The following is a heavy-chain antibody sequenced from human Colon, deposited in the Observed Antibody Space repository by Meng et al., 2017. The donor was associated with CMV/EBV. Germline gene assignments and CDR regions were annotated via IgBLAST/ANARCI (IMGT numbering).Heavy chain of an antibody. CDR1: GFTFDDYG. J-gene: IGHJ5*02. CDR3: ARDGVPKLELLLTNWFDP. V-gene: IGHV3-20*04. D-gene: IGHD1-26*01. Sequence: GESLKISCAASGFTFDDYGMNWVRQVPGKVPEWVSGINWDGGKIRYADSVQGRFTIFRDNAKNSLYLQMNSLRVEDTAVYYCARDGVPKLELLLTNWFDPWGQGTLVTVSS. CDR2: INWDGGKI.